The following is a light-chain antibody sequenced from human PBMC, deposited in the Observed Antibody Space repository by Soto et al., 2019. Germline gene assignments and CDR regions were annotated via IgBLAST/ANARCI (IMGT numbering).Light chain of an antibody. CDR2: AAS. V-gene: IGKV1-39*01. CDR3: QQSYSTPLT. Sequence: IQMTQSPSSLSASVGDRVTITCRASQSISSYLNWYQQKPGKAPKLLIYAASSLQSEVPSRFSGSGSGTDFTLTISSLQPEDFATYYCQQSYSTPLTFGGGTKVETK. CDR1: QSISSY. J-gene: IGKJ4*01.